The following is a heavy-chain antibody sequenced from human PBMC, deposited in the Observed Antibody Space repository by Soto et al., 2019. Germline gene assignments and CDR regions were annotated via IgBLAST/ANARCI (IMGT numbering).Heavy chain of an antibody. CDR2: INPSGGST. CDR1: GYTFSSYS. V-gene: IGHV1-46*03. J-gene: IGHJ5*02. Sequence: QVQLVPSGAAVQKPGASVKVSCKTSGYTFSSYSMPWVRQAPGQGLAWRGIINPSGGSTRYAQKFQGRVTMTRDTSTSTVYMELSSLRSEDTAVYYCARGHNWNDVWFDPGGQGTLVAVAS. D-gene: IGHD1-1*01. CDR3: ARGHNWNDVWFDP.